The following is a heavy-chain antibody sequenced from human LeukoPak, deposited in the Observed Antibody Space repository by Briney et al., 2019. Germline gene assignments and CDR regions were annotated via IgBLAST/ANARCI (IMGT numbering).Heavy chain of an antibody. CDR2: IYYSGST. Sequence: SETLSLTCTVSGCSISSYYWSWIRQPPGKGLEWIGYIYYSGSTNYNPSLKSRVTISVDKSKNQFSLKLSSGTAWDTGVYYYARVGNYHGPSTFGSFYNWGQGTMVTVSS. V-gene: IGHV4-59*12. D-gene: IGHD3-10*01. J-gene: IGHJ3*02. CDR1: GCSISSYY. CDR3: ARVGNYHGPSTFGSFYN.